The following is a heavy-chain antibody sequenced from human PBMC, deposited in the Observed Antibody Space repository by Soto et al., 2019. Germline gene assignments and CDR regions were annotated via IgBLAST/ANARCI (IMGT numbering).Heavy chain of an antibody. V-gene: IGHV4-34*01. CDR3: ARGYYNWIDP. J-gene: IGHJ5*02. Sequence: SETLSLTCAVYGGSFSGYYWSWIRQPPGKGLEWIGEINHSGSTNYNPSLKSRVTISVDTSKNQFSLKLSSVTAADTAVYYCARGYYNWIDPWGQGTLVTVST. CDR2: INHSGST. CDR1: GGSFSGYY. D-gene: IGHD3-10*01.